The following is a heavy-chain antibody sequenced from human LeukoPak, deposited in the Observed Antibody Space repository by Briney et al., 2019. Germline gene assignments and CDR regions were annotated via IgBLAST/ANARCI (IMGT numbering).Heavy chain of an antibody. V-gene: IGHV3-30*02. CDR3: AKLLHHWGDTPHYYGMDV. D-gene: IGHD7-27*01. J-gene: IGHJ6*02. Sequence: SAKGRFTTSRDNSENTLYLQMNSLRAEDTAVYYCAKLLHHWGDTPHYYGMDVWGQGTTVTVSS.